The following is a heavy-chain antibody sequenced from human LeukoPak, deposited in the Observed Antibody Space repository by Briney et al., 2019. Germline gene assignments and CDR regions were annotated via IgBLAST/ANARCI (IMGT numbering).Heavy chain of an antibody. J-gene: IGHJ5*02. V-gene: IGHV1-18*01. CDR2: ISAYNGNT. CDR3: ARGSQVAVAGKRVPNNWFDP. CDR1: GGTFSSYA. D-gene: IGHD6-19*01. Sequence: ASVKVSCKASGGTFSSYAISWVRQAPGQGLEWMGWISAYNGNTNYAQKLQGRVTMTTDTSTSTAYMELRSLRSDDTAVYYCARGSQVAVAGKRVPNNWFDPWGQGTLVTVSS.